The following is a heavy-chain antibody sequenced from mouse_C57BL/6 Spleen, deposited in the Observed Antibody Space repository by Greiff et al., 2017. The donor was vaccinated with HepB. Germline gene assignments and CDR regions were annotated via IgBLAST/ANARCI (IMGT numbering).Heavy chain of an antibody. CDR3: ARERTGTSRFDY. Sequence: QVQLQQPGAELVKPGASVKLSCKASGYTFTSYWMHWVKQRPGQGLEWIGMIHPNSGSTNYNEKFKSKATLTVDKSSSTAYMQLSSLTSEDSAVYYCARERTGTSRFDYWGQGTTLTVSS. CDR2: IHPNSGST. D-gene: IGHD4-1*01. J-gene: IGHJ2*01. V-gene: IGHV1-64*01. CDR1: GYTFTSYW.